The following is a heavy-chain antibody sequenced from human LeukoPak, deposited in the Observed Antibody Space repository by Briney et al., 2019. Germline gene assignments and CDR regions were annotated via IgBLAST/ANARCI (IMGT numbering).Heavy chain of an antibody. D-gene: IGHD1-26*01. Sequence: PGRSLRLSCAASGFTFSTYGMHWVRPARGKGLERVAVISYDGSNKYYADSVKGRFTISRDNSKNTLYLQTNSLRAEDTAVYYFANTRWSYGTDYWGQGTLVTVSS. V-gene: IGHV3-30*18. CDR1: GFTFSTYG. CDR3: ANTRWSYGTDY. J-gene: IGHJ4*02. CDR2: ISYDGSNK.